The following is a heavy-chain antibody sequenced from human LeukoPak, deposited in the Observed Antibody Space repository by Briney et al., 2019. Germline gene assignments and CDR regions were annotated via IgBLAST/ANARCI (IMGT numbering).Heavy chain of an antibody. Sequence: PSETLSLTCTVSGGSISSSSYYWGWIRQPPGKGLEWIGSIYYSGSTYYNPSLKSRVTISVDTSKNQFSLKLSSVTAADTAVYYCARDKYDILTGYSKYDAFDIWGQGTMVTVSS. V-gene: IGHV4-39*02. CDR3: ARDKYDILTGYSKYDAFDI. CDR1: GGSISSSSYY. CDR2: IYYSGST. D-gene: IGHD3-9*01. J-gene: IGHJ3*02.